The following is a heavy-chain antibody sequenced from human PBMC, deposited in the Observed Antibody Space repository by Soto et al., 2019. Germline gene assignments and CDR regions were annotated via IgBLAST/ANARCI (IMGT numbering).Heavy chain of an antibody. CDR2: IWYDGSNK. V-gene: IGHV3-33*01. Sequence: GGSLRLSCAASGFTFSSYGMHWVRQAPGKGLEWVAVIWYDGSNKYYADSVKGRFTISRDNSKNTLYLQMNSLRAEDKAVYYCARDLNTYYYDSPQSPSIDYWGQGTLVTVSS. CDR1: GFTFSSYG. CDR3: ARDLNTYYYDSPQSPSIDY. J-gene: IGHJ4*02. D-gene: IGHD3-22*01.